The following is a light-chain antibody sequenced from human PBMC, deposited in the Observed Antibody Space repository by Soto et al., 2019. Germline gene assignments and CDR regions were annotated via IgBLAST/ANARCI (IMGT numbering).Light chain of an antibody. CDR2: GVS. V-gene: IGLV2-14*03. CDR1: SSDVGAYKY. J-gene: IGLJ1*01. CDR3: SSFTGPTTLDV. Sequence: QSPLTEPGCVCGSPGQSVTISCTGTSSDVGAYKYVSWYQKHPGKAPKLMIYGVSNRPSGVSNRFSGSKSGNTAFLTISVLQPEDEADYYCSSFTGPTTLDVFGTGTKVTVL.